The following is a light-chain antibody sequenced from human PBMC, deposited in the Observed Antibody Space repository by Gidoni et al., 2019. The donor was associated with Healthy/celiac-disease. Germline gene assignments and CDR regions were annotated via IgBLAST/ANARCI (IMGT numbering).Light chain of an antibody. Sequence: NFMLTQPHSVSESPGKTVTISCTRSSGSIASNYVQWYQQRPGSAPTTVIYEDNQRPSGVPDRFSGSIDSSSNSASLTISGLKTEDEADYYCQSYDSSNWVFGGGTKLNVX. CDR1: SGSIASNY. V-gene: IGLV6-57*03. CDR3: QSYDSSNWV. CDR2: EDN. J-gene: IGLJ3*02.